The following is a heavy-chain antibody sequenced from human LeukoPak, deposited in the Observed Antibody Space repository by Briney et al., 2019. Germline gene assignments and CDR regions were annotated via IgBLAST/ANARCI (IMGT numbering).Heavy chain of an antibody. J-gene: IGHJ5*02. V-gene: IGHV4-39*07. D-gene: IGHD3-10*01. Sequence: KPSETLSLTCSVSGDSIISTNSYWGWFRQPPGKGPEWIASIYYSGCTHYNPSLKSRVTISIDTSTYQFSLTLNSVPAAASAWYYGAREGLGSGTDLWGQGALVTVSS. CDR2: IYYSGCT. CDR1: GDSIISTNSY. CDR3: AREGLGSGTDL.